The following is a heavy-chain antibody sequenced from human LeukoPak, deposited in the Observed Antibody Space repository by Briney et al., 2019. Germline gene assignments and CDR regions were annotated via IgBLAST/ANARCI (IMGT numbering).Heavy chain of an antibody. D-gene: IGHD6-13*01. Sequence: GGSLRLSCAASGFTFSNAWMSWVRQAPGKGLEWVGRIKSKTDGGTTDYAAPVKGRFTILRDDSKNTLYLQMNSLKTEDTAVYYCTAVHSSSWYGYYFDYWGQGTLVTVSS. CDR3: TAVHSSSWYGYYFDY. CDR1: GFTFSNAW. V-gene: IGHV3-15*01. CDR2: IKSKTDGGTT. J-gene: IGHJ4*02.